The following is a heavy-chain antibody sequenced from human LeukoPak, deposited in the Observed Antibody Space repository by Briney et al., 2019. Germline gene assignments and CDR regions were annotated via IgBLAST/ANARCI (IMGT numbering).Heavy chain of an antibody. D-gene: IGHD3-16*01. V-gene: IGHV3-30*18. CDR3: AKGPRGMITF. Sequence: QTGGSLRLSCAASGFTFSSYGMHRVRQAPGKGLEWVAVISYDGSNKYYADSVKGRFTISRDNSKNTLYLQMNSLRAEDTAVYYCAKGPRGMITFGGQGTLVTVSS. J-gene: IGHJ4*02. CDR1: GFTFSSYG. CDR2: ISYDGSNK.